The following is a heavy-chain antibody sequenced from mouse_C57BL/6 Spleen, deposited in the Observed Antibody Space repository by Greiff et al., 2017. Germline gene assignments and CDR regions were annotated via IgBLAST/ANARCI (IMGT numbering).Heavy chain of an antibody. CDR3: ARVQGDYDVVWYFDV. D-gene: IGHD2-4*01. J-gene: IGHJ1*03. CDR1: GFTFSSYA. Sequence: EVQLQESGGGLVKPGGSLKLSCAASGFTFSSYAMSWVRQTPEKRLEWVATISDGGSYTYYPDNVKGRFTISRDNAKNNLYLQMSHLKSEDTAMYYCARVQGDYDVVWYFDVWGTGTTVTVSS. CDR2: ISDGGSYT. V-gene: IGHV5-4*01.